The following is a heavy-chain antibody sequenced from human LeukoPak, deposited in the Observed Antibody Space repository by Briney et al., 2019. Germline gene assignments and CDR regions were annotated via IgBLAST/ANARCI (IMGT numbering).Heavy chain of an antibody. J-gene: IGHJ4*02. CDR1: GFTFSTYS. V-gene: IGHV3-48*04. CDR2: ISGSGSGI. D-gene: IGHD3-10*01. Sequence: GGSLRLSCAASGFTFSTYSMNWVRQAPGKGLEWVSYISGSGSGIYSADSVRGRFSISRDNAKNSVYLQMNSLRVGDTAIYYCARVHPGSGSQYLDYWGQGTLVTVSS. CDR3: ARVHPGSGSQYLDY.